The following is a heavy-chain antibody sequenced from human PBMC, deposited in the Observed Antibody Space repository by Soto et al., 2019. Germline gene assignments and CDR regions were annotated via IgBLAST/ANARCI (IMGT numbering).Heavy chain of an antibody. CDR3: AREDFSRFDY. Sequence: EVQLVESGGGLVQPGGSLRVSCAASGFTFTSYWMSWVRQAPGKGLEWVANIKEDGSAKYYLDSVKGRFTISRDNAKNSLYLQMSSLRADDTAVYYCAREDFSRFDYWGQGNLVTVS. J-gene: IGHJ4*02. V-gene: IGHV3-7*01. CDR1: GFTFTSYW. CDR2: IKEDGSAK.